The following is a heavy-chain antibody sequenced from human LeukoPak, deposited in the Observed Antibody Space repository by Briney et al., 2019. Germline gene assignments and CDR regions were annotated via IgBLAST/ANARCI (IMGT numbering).Heavy chain of an antibody. CDR3: ARDGSTSYDYVWGTYRPFDS. Sequence: PSETLSLTCTVSGDSISSSGYYWGWIRQPPGTGLEWIGSIYYDGTTYYNPSLKGRVTISVDTSKNQFSLKLRSVTAADTAIYYCARDGSTSYDYVWGTYRPFDSWGQGTLVTVSS. J-gene: IGHJ4*02. CDR2: IYYDGTT. D-gene: IGHD3-16*02. CDR1: GDSISSSGYY. V-gene: IGHV4-39*07.